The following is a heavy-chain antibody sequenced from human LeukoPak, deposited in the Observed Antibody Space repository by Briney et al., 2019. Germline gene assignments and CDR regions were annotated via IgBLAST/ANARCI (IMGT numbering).Heavy chain of an antibody. CDR2: ISGSGGST. V-gene: IGHV3-23*01. CDR1: GFTFSSYA. CDR3: AKDREGTIADYFDY. D-gene: IGHD1-7*01. J-gene: IGHJ4*02. Sequence: GGSLRLPCAASGFTFSSYAMSWVRQAPGKGLEWVSSISGSGGSTYYADSVKGRFTISRDNSKNTLYLQMNSLRGEDTAVYYCAKDREGTIADYFDYWGQGTLVTVSS.